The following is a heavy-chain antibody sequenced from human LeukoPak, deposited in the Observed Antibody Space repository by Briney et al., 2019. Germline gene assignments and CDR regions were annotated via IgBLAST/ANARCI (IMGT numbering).Heavy chain of an antibody. CDR1: GGSISSYY. CDR2: INHSGST. CDR3: ARGGSGWSNWFDP. Sequence: SETLSLTCTVSGGSISSYYWSWIRQPPGKGLEWIGYINHSGSTNYNPSLKSRVTISVDTSKNQFSLKLSSVTAADTAVYYCARGGSGWSNWFDPWGQGTLVTVSS. D-gene: IGHD6-19*01. J-gene: IGHJ5*02. V-gene: IGHV4-59*12.